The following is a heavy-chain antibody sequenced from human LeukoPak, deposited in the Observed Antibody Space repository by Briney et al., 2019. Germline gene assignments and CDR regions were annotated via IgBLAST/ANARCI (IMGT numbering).Heavy chain of an antibody. D-gene: IGHD6-13*01. CDR3: ARHGQKFSSSFDY. Sequence: SETLSLTCTVSGGSISGYYWSWIRQPPGKGLEWIAYIHYSGSTNYNPSLKSRVTISTDTSKNQLSLKLTSVTAADTAVYYCARHGQKFSSSFDYWGQGTLVTVSS. CDR2: IHYSGST. V-gene: IGHV4-59*08. J-gene: IGHJ4*02. CDR1: GGSISGYY.